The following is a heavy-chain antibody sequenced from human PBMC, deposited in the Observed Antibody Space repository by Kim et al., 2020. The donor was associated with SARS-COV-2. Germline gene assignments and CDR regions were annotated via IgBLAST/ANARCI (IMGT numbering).Heavy chain of an antibody. D-gene: IGHD2-2*01. CDR3: ARDSDYYCSSTSCYNQIDY. J-gene: IGHJ4*02. CDR2: ISSSSSTI. Sequence: GGSLRLSCAASGFTFSSYSMNWVRQAPGKGLEWVSYISSSSSTIYYADSVKGRFTISRDNAKNSLYLQMNSLRDEDTAVYYCARDSDYYCSSTSCYNQIDYWGQGTLVTVSS. V-gene: IGHV3-48*02. CDR1: GFTFSSYS.